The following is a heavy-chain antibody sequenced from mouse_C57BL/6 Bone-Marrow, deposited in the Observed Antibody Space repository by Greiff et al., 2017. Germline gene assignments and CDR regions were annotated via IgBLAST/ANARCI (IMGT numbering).Heavy chain of an antibody. CDR2: ISNLAYSI. D-gene: IGHD1-1*01. J-gene: IGHJ4*01. CDR1: GFTFSDYG. V-gene: IGHV5-15*01. Sequence: EVKLVESGGGLVQPGGSLKLSCAASGFTFSDYGMAWVRQAPRQGPEWVAFISNLAYSIYYADTVTGRFTLSRENAKNTLYLEMSSLRSEDTAMYYGARHYYDRATDYWGQGTSVTVSS. CDR3: ARHYYDRATDY.